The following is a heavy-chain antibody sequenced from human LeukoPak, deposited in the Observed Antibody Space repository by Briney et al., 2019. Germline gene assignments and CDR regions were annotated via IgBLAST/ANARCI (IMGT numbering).Heavy chain of an antibody. V-gene: IGHV1-46*01. CDR2: INPGVGST. Sequence: ASVKVSCKASGYTFTGYYMHWVRQAPGQGLEWMGIINPGVGSTTYAQKFQGRVTVTRDTSTTTVYMELSSLRSEDTAVYYCARDRPKSVAVAGIGGYFDYWGQGTLVTVTS. J-gene: IGHJ4*02. CDR1: GYTFTGYY. CDR3: ARDRPKSVAVAGIGGYFDY. D-gene: IGHD6-19*01.